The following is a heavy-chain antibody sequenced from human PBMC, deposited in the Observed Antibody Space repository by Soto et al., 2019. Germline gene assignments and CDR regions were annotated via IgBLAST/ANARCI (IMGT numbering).Heavy chain of an antibody. CDR1: GGTFSNYA. D-gene: IGHD1-1*01. CDR3: ASGETGTRFDWFDP. J-gene: IGHJ5*02. CDR2: IIPIFGTA. Sequence: ASVKVSCKASGGTFSNYAFSWVRQAPGQGLEWKGGIIPIFGTANYAQKFQGRVTITADESTSTAYMELSSLRSEDTAVYYCASGETGTRFDWFDPWGQGTLVTVSS. V-gene: IGHV1-69*13.